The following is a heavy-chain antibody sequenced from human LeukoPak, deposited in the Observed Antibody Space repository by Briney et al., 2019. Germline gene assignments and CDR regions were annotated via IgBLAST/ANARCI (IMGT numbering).Heavy chain of an antibody. V-gene: IGHV3-74*01. CDR3: TKGNSGHDY. Sequence: GGSLRVSFAASGFTFCGYWIYWVRQAPGKGLVWISRIVSDGSSTTYADSVKGRFTISRDNAKNTLYLQMNSLRAEDTAVYYCTKGNSGHDYWGQGTLVTVSS. CDR1: GFTFCGYW. CDR2: IVSDGSST. J-gene: IGHJ4*02. D-gene: IGHD4-23*01.